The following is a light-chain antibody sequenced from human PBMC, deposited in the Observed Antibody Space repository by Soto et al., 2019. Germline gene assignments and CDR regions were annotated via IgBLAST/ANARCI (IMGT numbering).Light chain of an antibody. CDR2: EGT. J-gene: IGLJ2*01. CDR1: SSDVGSYNF. CDR3: SSYSTTSSPHVL. V-gene: IGLV2-14*02. Sequence: QSVLTQPASVSGSPGQSITISCTGTSSDVGSYNFVSWYQQYPGKVPKLMIYEGTKRPSGVSNRFSGSKSGNTASLTISGLQAEDEADYYCSSYSTTSSPHVLFGGGTKVTVL.